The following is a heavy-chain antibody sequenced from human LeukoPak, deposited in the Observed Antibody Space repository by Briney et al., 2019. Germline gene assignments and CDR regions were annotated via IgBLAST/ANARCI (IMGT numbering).Heavy chain of an antibody. J-gene: IGHJ4*02. V-gene: IGHV1-69*01. D-gene: IGHD2-2*01. CDR1: RGTFSSYA. CDR2: IIPIFGKA. CDR3: ARALYHTFDY. Sequence: ASVKVSCKASRGTFSSYAISWVRQAPGQGLEWMGGIIPIFGKANYAQKFQGRVTITADESTSTAYMELRSLRSDDTAVYYCARALYHTFDYWGQGTLVTVSS.